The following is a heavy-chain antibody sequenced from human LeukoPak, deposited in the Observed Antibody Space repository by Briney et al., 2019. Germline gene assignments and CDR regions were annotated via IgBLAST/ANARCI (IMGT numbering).Heavy chain of an antibody. V-gene: IGHV1-18*01. CDR3: ARVGGPYGMDV. CDR2: ISAYNGKT. D-gene: IGHD3-16*01. J-gene: IGHJ6*02. CDR1: GYTFTSYG. Sequence: PGASVKFSCKASGYTFTSYGISWVRQAPGQGLEWMGWISAYNGKTNYAQKLQGRVTMTTDTYTSTAYMELRSLRSDDTAVYYCARVGGPYGMDVWGQGTTVTVSS.